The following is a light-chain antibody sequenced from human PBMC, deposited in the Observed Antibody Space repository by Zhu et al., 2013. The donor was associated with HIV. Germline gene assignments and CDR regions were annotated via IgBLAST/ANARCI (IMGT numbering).Light chain of an antibody. CDR2: EGS. CDR3: CSYAGSRFYV. V-gene: IGLV2-23*01. CDR1: SSDVGSYNL. J-gene: IGLJ1*01. Sequence: QSVLTQPASVSGSPGQSITISCTGSSSDVGSYNLVSWYQQHPGKAPKLVIYEGSARPSGVSHRLSGSKSGNTASLTISGLQAEDEADYYCCSYAGSRFYVFGTGTKVTVL.